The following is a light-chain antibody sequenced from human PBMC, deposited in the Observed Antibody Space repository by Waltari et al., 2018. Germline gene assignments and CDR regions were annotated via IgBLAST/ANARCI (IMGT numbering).Light chain of an antibody. V-gene: IGKV3-20*01. Sequence: EIVLTQSPGTLSLSPGQIATLSCRASQDISSSYLAWHQQRPGQAPRLLIDDASSRATGVPDRFSGSGSGTDFTLTISGLEPEDVAVYYCQQYDTSTEWTFGQGTKVEIK. CDR2: DAS. CDR1: QDISSSY. J-gene: IGKJ1*01. CDR3: QQYDTSTEWT.